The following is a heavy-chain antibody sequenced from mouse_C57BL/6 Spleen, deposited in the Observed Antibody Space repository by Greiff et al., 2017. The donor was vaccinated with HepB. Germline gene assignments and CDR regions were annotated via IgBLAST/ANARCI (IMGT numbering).Heavy chain of an antibody. CDR2: IHPNSGST. Sequence: QVQLKQSGAELVKPGASVKLSCKASGYTFTSYWMHWVKQRPGQGLEWIGMIHPNSGSTNYNEKFKSKATLTVDKSSSTAYMQLSSLTSEDSAVYYCARWEDYDGFAYWGQGTLVTVSA. J-gene: IGHJ3*01. CDR3: ARWEDYDGFAY. V-gene: IGHV1-64*01. D-gene: IGHD2-4*01. CDR1: GYTFTSYW.